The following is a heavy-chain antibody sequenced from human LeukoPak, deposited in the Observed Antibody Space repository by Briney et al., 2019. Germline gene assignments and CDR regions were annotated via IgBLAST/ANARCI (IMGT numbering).Heavy chain of an antibody. CDR3: ARDGSGSYLIDY. D-gene: IGHD1-26*01. J-gene: IGHJ4*02. V-gene: IGHV4-38-2*02. CDR2: IYHSGST. Sequence: SETLSLTCTVSGYSISSGYYWGWIRQPPGKGLEWIGSIYHSGSTYYNPSLKSRVTISVDTSKNQFSLKLSSVTAADTAVYYCARDGSGSYLIDYWGQGTLVTVSS. CDR1: GYSISSGYY.